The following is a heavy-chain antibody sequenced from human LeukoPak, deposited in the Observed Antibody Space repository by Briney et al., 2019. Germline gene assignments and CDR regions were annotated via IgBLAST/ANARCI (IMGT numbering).Heavy chain of an antibody. V-gene: IGHV4-59*01. CDR2: IYYRGST. J-gene: IGHJ3*02. CDR1: GGSISSYY. Sequence: SETLSLTCTVSGGSISSYYWSWIRQPPGKGLEWIGYIYYRGSTNYNPSLKSRVTISVDTSKNQFSLKLSSVTAADTAVYYCARDLRGYCSGGSCYYDAFDIWGQGTMVTVSS. CDR3: ARDLRGYCSGGSCYYDAFDI. D-gene: IGHD2-15*01.